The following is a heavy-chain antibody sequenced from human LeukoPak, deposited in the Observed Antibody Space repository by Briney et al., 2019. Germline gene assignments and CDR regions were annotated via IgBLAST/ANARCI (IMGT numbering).Heavy chain of an antibody. D-gene: IGHD2-2*01. CDR3: ARDYCSSTSCLFDY. Sequence: GASVKVSCKASGYTFTGYHMHWVRQAPGQGLERMGRINPNSGDTNYAQNFQGRVTMTRDTSISTAYMELSRLRSDDTAVYYCARDYCSSTSCLFDYWGQGTLVTVSS. CDR1: GYTFTGYH. V-gene: IGHV1-2*06. J-gene: IGHJ4*02. CDR2: INPNSGDT.